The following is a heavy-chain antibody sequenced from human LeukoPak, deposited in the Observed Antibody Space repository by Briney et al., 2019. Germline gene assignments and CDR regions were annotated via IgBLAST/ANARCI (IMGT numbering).Heavy chain of an antibody. V-gene: IGHV4-59*01. CDR1: GGSISSYY. CDR2: IYYSGST. Sequence: PSETLSHTCTVSGGSISSYYWSWIRQPPGKGLEWIGYIYYSGSTNYNPSLKSRVTISVDTSKNQFSLKLSSVTAADTAVYYCARSHSVWTSSDYWGQGTLVTVSS. D-gene: IGHD2-2*01. J-gene: IGHJ4*02. CDR3: ARSHSVWTSSDY.